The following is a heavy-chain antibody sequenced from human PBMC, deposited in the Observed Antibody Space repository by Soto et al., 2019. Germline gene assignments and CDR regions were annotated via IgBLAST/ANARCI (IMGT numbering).Heavy chain of an antibody. V-gene: IGHV1-69*13. CDR2: IIPIFGTA. CDR1: GGTFSSYA. CDR3: AREILVGYCSSTSCFTNNWFDP. D-gene: IGHD2-2*02. Sequence: SVKVSCKASGGTFSSYAISWVRQAPGQGLEGMGGIIPIFGTANYAQKFQGRVTITADESTSTAYMELSSLRSEDTAVYYCAREILVGYCSSTSCFTNNWFDPWGQGTLVTVSS. J-gene: IGHJ5*02.